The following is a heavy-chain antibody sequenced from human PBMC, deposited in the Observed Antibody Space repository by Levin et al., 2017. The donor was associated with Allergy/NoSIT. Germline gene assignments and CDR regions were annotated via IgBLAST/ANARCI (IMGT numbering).Heavy chain of an antibody. CDR1: GFTFSSYS. V-gene: IGHV3-21*01. CDR2: ISSSSSYI. J-gene: IGHJ1*01. Sequence: GGSLRLSCAASGFTFSSYSMTWVRQAPGKGLGWVSYISSSSSYIYYADSVKGRFTISRDNAKNPLYLQMNSLRAEDTAVYYCAREPYCGGDCHKYFQHWGQGTLVTVSS. CDR3: AREPYCGGDCHKYFQH. D-gene: IGHD2-21*01.